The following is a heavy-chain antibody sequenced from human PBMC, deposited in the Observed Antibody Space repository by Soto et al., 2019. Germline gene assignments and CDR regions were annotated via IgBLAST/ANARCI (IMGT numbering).Heavy chain of an antibody. CDR2: ISGDNAKT. Sequence: ASVKVSCKASGYTFTSYGISWVRQAPGQGLEWMGWISGDNAKTKYAQKLQARVTLTTDTSTTTAYMDLRSLKSEDTAVYYCARRDFYCRGRNCYSGDYAMDVWGQGTTVTVSS. CDR3: ARRDFYCRGRNCYSGDYAMDV. J-gene: IGHJ6*02. D-gene: IGHD2-15*01. V-gene: IGHV1-18*01. CDR1: GYTFTSYG.